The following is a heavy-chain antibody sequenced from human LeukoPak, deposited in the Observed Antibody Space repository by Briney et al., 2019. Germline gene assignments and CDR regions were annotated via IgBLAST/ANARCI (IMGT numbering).Heavy chain of an antibody. V-gene: IGHV7-4-1*02. D-gene: IGHD3-10*01. Sequence: ASVKVSCKASGYTFTSYAMNWVRQAPGQGLEWMGWTNTNTGDPTYGQGFTGRFVFSLYTSVSTAYLQISSLTAEDTAVYYCARGSTRAEARTRGDAFDIWGQGTMVTVSS. J-gene: IGHJ3*02. CDR1: GYTFTSYA. CDR2: TNTNTGDP. CDR3: ARGSTRAEARTRGDAFDI.